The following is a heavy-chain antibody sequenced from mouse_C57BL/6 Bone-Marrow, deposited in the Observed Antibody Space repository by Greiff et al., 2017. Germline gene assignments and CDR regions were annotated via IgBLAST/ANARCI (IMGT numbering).Heavy chain of an antibody. CDR1: GLNIKDDY. Sequence: EVQLQESGAELVRPGASVKLSCTASGLNIKDDYIHWVKQRPEQGLEWIGWIDPEIGDTEYASKFQGKATITSDTSSNTAYLQLSSQTSEDTAVYCCSSVEGNYFDFWGQGTPLTVAA. CDR2: IDPEIGDT. J-gene: IGHJ2*01. CDR3: SSVEGNYFDF. V-gene: IGHV14-4*01.